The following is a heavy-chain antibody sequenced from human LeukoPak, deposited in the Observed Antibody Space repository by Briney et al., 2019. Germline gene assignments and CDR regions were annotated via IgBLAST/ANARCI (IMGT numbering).Heavy chain of an antibody. CDR3: ARGNDY. Sequence: SETLSLTSTVSGGSISSYYWSWIRQPPGKGLGWIGYIYYGGSTNYNPSLKSRVTISVDTSTNQVSLKLSSVTAADTAVYYCARGNDYWGQGTLVTVSS. V-gene: IGHV4-59*08. J-gene: IGHJ4*02. CDR1: GGSISSYY. CDR2: IYYGGST.